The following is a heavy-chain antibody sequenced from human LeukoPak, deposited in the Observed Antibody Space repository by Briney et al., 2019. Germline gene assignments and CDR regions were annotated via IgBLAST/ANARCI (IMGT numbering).Heavy chain of an antibody. Sequence: GGSLRLSCAASGFIFSSFGMSWVRQAPGKGLEWVSFISGGGGTTDYADSVKGRFTISRDNSRNTLYLQMNSLRAEDTAVYYCAKGRVRQFDPFDYWGQGTLVTVSS. CDR1: GFIFSSFG. V-gene: IGHV3-23*01. CDR2: ISGGGGTT. D-gene: IGHD1-1*01. J-gene: IGHJ4*02. CDR3: AKGRVRQFDPFDY.